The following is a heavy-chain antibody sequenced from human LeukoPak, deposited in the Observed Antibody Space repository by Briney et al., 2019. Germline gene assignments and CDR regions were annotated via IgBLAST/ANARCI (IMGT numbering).Heavy chain of an antibody. V-gene: IGHV3-74*01. CDR3: ARADYGDYIDY. CDR1: GFTFSSYW. CDR2: INSDGSST. J-gene: IGHJ4*02. Sequence: PGGSLRLSCAASGFTFSSYWMHWVRQAPGKGLVWVSRINSDGSSTSYADSVKGRFTISRDNAKNTLYLQMNSLRAEDTAVYYCARADYGDYIDYWGQGTLVTVSS. D-gene: IGHD4-17*01.